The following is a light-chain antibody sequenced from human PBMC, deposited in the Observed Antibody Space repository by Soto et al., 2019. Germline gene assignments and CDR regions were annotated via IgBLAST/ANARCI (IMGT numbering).Light chain of an antibody. CDR2: GAS. CDR1: QSVDSGD. CDR3: QQYIDWPPGT. J-gene: IGKJ1*01. Sequence: VLTQSPGTLSLSPGERATLFCRAGQSVDSGDLAWYQQKPGQAPRLLIYGASTRATGTPARFSGSGSGTEFTLTISSLQSEDFAVYYCQQYIDWPPGTFGQGTKVDIK. V-gene: IGKV3-15*01.